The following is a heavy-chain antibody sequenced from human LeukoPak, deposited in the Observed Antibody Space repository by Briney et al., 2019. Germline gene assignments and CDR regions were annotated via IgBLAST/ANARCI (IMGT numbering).Heavy chain of an antibody. CDR3: ARGRGDSYGHNWFDP. CDR2: MYYSGSSGST. J-gene: IGHJ5*02. D-gene: IGHD5-18*01. Sequence: SETLSLTCTVSGVSISSYYWSWIRQPPGKGLEWLGYMYYSGSSGSTNYSLSLKSRVTISVDTSKNQFSLKLTSVTAADTAVYHCARGRGDSYGHNWFDPWGQGTLVTVSS. V-gene: IGHV4-59*01. CDR1: GVSISSYY.